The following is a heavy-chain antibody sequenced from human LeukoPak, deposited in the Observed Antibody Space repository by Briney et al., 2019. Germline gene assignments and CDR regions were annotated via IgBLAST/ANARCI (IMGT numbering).Heavy chain of an antibody. CDR1: GDSISSSY. D-gene: IGHD2-2*01. Sequence: SETLSLTCTVSGDSISSSYWSWLRQSPGKGLEWVGYFYDTVSPKYNPSLKRRVIISTDKSKNQPSLRLNSVTAADTAVYYCARHGAFFTRGFCSNSNCYVDGLQTWGQGRVVSVSS. CDR2: FYDTVSP. J-gene: IGHJ3*01. CDR3: ARHGAFFTRGFCSNSNCYVDGLQT. V-gene: IGHV4-59*08.